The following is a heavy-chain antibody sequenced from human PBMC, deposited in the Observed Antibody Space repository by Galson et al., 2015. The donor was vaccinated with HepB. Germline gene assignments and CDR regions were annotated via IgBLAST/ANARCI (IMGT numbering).Heavy chain of an antibody. D-gene: IGHD1-26*01. Sequence: SLRLSCAGSGFTFITYSMNWVRQAPGKGLEWVSYISSSSSTIYYADSVEGRFTISRDNAKNSLYLQMNSLRDEDTAVYYCARDREDYFYYGMDVWGQGTTVTVSS. CDR2: ISSSSSTI. CDR3: ARDREDYFYYGMDV. CDR1: GFTFITYS. J-gene: IGHJ6*02. V-gene: IGHV3-48*02.